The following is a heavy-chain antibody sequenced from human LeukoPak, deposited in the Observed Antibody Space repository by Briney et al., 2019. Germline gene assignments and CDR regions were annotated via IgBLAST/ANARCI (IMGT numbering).Heavy chain of an antibody. Sequence: SETLSLTCTVSSGSISSYYLSWIRQPPGKGLEWIGYIYYSGSTNYNPSLKSRVTISVDTSKNQFSLKLSSVTAADTAVYHCARDLELERNRWNYFESWGQGTLVTVSS. CDR2: IYYSGST. V-gene: IGHV4-59*12. CDR1: SGSISSYY. D-gene: IGHD1-1*01. J-gene: IGHJ4*02. CDR3: ARDLELERNRWNYFES.